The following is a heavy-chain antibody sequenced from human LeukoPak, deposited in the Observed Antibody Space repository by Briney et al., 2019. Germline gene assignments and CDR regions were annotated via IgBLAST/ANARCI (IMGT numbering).Heavy chain of an antibody. D-gene: IGHD2-2*01. CDR1: GYSISSGYY. CDR2: IYYSGST. CDR3: ARTYCSSTSCYENWFDP. Sequence: KPSETLSLTCAVSGYSISSGYYWGWIRQPPGKGLEWIGSIYYSGSTYYNPSLKSRVTISVDTSKNQFSLKLSSVTAADTAVYYCARTYCSSTSCYENWFDPWGQGTLVTVSS. V-gene: IGHV4-38-2*01. J-gene: IGHJ5*02.